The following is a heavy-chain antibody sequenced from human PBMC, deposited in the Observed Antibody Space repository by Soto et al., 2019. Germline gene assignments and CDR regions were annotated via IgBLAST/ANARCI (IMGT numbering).Heavy chain of an antibody. D-gene: IGHD2-15*01. V-gene: IGHV4-34*01. CDR3: ARGLDIVVVVAARGPRWFDP. CDR1: GGSFSGYY. J-gene: IGHJ5*02. CDR2: INHSGST. Sequence: SETLSLTCAVYGGSFSGYYWSWIRQPPGKGLEWIEEINHSGSTNYNPSLKSRVTISVDTSKNQFSLKLSSVTAADTAVYYCARGLDIVVVVAARGPRWFDPWGQGTLVTVSS.